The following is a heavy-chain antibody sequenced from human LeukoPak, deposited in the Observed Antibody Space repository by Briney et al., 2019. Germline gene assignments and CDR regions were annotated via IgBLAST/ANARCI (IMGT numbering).Heavy chain of an antibody. CDR2: MNPMSGQT. Sequence: ASVKVSCKASGYIFISYDINWVRQAPGQGLEWMGWMNPMSGQTGYAQKFRGRVTMTRNTSMSTAYMELSGLRSEDTAVYYCARSYDGSGYYYENDSCGQGTLVTVSS. V-gene: IGHV1-8*01. D-gene: IGHD3-22*01. J-gene: IGHJ4*02. CDR1: GYIFISYD. CDR3: ARSYDGSGYYYENDS.